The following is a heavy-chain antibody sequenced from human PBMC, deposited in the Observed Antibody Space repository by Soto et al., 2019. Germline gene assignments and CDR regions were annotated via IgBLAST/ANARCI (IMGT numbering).Heavy chain of an antibody. CDR1: GGSISSSSYY. J-gene: IGHJ5*02. V-gene: IGHV4-39*01. CDR2: IYYSGST. D-gene: IGHD6-19*01. CDR3: ARRHTSGWYGWFDP. Sequence: QLLLQESGPGLVKPSETLSLTCTVSGGSISSSSYYWGWIRQPPGKGLEWIGSIYYSGSTYYNPSLKSRVTISVDTSKNQFSLKLSSVTAADTAVYYCARRHTSGWYGWFDPWGQGTLVTVSS.